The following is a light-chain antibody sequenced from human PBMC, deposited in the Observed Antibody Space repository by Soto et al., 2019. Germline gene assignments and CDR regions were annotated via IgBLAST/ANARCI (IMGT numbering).Light chain of an antibody. J-gene: IGKJ4*01. CDR1: QGISSN. CDR3: QQSYNTPLT. Sequence: DIQMTQSPSSLSASVGDRFTITCRASQGISSNLNWYQQKPGKAPKPLIHTASSLQSGVPSRFSGSGSGTDFTLTTSSLQPEDFATYYCQQSYNTPLTFGGGTKVDIK. V-gene: IGKV1-39*01. CDR2: TAS.